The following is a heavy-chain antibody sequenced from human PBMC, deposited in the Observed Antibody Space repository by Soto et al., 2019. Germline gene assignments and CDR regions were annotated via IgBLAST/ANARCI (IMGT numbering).Heavy chain of an antibody. CDR3: ARNKPDIVATTSIDY. J-gene: IGHJ4*02. D-gene: IGHD5-12*01. CDR1: GGSISSGDYY. V-gene: IGHV4-30-4*01. CDR2: IYYSGST. Sequence: SETLSLTCTVSGGSISSGDYYWSWIRQPPGKGLEWIGYIYYSGSTYYNPSLKSQVTISVDTSKNQFSLKLSSVTAADTAVYYCARNKPDIVATTSIDYWGQGTLVTVSS.